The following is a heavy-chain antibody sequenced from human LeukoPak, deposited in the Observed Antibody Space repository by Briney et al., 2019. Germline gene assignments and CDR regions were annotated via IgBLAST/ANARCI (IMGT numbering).Heavy chain of an antibody. CDR1: GYSFVSYW. CDR3: ARGAVELATTNAFDI. J-gene: IGHJ3*02. D-gene: IGHD5-24*01. Sequence: GESLKISCKGSGYSFVSYWIGWVRQMPGKGLEWMGIIYPGDSDTRYSPSFQGQGTMSADKSISIAYLQWSDLKASDTAMYYCARGAVELATTNAFDIWGQGTMVTVSS. CDR2: IYPGDSDT. V-gene: IGHV5-51*01.